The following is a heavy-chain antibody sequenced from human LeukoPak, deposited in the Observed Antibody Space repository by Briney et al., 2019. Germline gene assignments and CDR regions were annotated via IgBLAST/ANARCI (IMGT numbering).Heavy chain of an antibody. Sequence: HPGGSLRLSCAASGFTFSVYWMHWVRQASGKGLVWVSRISNDGITTAYADSVKGRFTISRDNAKNTLYLQMNSLRAEDTAVYYCARIPYDSPTDYWGQGTLVTVSS. CDR3: ARIPYDSPTDY. CDR1: GFTFSVYW. D-gene: IGHD3-22*01. J-gene: IGHJ4*02. CDR2: ISNDGITT. V-gene: IGHV3-74*01.